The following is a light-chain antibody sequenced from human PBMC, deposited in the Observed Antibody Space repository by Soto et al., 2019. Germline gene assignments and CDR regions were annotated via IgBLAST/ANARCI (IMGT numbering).Light chain of an antibody. CDR1: QSISGY. V-gene: IGKV3-11*01. Sequence: IVLTQSPATLSLSPGERATLSCRASQSISGYLAWYQQKPGQAPRFLIYDTSNRATGIPARFSGSGSGTDFTLTISSLEPEDFAVYYCQQRNYWPRTFGQGTKVELK. CDR3: QQRNYWPRT. CDR2: DTS. J-gene: IGKJ1*01.